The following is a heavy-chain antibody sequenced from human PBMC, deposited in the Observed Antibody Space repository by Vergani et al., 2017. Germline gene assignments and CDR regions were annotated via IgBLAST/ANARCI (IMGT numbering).Heavy chain of an antibody. CDR2: IIPIFGTA. CDR1: GGTFSSYA. CDR3: ARDADCSGGSCYSTPNWYFDL. J-gene: IGHJ2*01. V-gene: IGHV1-69*06. Sequence: QVQLVQSGAEVKKPGSSVKVSCKASGGTFSSYAISWVRQAPGQGLEWMGGIIPIFGTANYARKFQGRVTITADKSTSTAYMELSSLRSEDTAVYYCARDADCSGGSCYSTPNWYFDLWGRGTLVTVSS. D-gene: IGHD2-15*01.